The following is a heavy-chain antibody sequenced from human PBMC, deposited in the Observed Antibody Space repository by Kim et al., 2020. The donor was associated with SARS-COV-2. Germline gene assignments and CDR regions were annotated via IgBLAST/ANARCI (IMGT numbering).Heavy chain of an antibody. CDR2: IYHSGST. Sequence: SETLSLTCTVSGYSISSGYYWGWIRQPPGKGLEWIGSIYHSGSTYYNPSLKSRVTISVDTSKNQFSLKMSSVTAADTAVYYCASKVQPGVPPLGNWGQGTLVTVSS. CDR1: GYSISSGYY. D-gene: IGHD3-10*01. J-gene: IGHJ4*02. CDR3: ASKVQPGVPPLGN. V-gene: IGHV4-38-2*02.